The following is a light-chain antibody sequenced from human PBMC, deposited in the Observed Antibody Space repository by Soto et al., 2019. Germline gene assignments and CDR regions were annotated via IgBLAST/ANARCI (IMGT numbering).Light chain of an antibody. Sequence: QSALTQPRSVSGSPGQSVTISCTGTSSDVGGYNYVSWYQQHPGKAPKLMIYDVSNRPSGVSNRFSGSKSGNTASLTISGLQAEDEADYYCSSYTSSSTPGVFGTGTKVTVL. CDR2: DVS. V-gene: IGLV2-14*01. CDR3: SSYTSSSTPGV. CDR1: SSDVGGYNY. J-gene: IGLJ1*01.